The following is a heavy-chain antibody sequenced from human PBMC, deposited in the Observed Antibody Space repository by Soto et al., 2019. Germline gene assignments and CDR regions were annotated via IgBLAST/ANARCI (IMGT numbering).Heavy chain of an antibody. CDR1: GFTFGTYA. CDR3: TNERGFGSGYDHYCEY. D-gene: IGHD3-3*01. Sequence: PGGSLRLSCVASGFTFGTYAMSWFRQAPGKGQEWVSTISGSGGSTYYADSVKGRFTISRDNSKNTLYLQMNSLRAEDTAVYYCTNERGFGSGYDHYCEYWGQGGSVTVSS. V-gene: IGHV3-23*01. J-gene: IGHJ4*02. CDR2: ISGSGGST.